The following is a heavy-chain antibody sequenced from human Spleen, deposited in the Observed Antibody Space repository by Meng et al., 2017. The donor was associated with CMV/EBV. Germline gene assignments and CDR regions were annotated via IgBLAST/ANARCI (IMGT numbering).Heavy chain of an antibody. V-gene: IGHV3-13*01. Sequence: GESLKISCAASGFTFSSYDIHWVRQATGKGLEWVSAITTAGDTYYPGSVKGRFTLSRENAKNPLYLQMSSLRAGDTAVYYCARAASCSSTNCPSYFDYWGQGTLVTVSS. CDR3: ARAASCSSTNCPSYFDY. D-gene: IGHD2-2*01. CDR2: ITTAGDT. CDR1: GFTFSSYD. J-gene: IGHJ4*02.